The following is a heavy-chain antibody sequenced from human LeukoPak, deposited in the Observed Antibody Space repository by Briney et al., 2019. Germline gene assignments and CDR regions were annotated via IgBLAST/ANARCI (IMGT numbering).Heavy chain of an antibody. V-gene: IGHV1-69*02. CDR2: IIPILGIA. CDR1: GGTFSSYT. CDR3: ARAKKQETTVTTGWFDP. Sequence: SVKVSCKASGGTFSSYTISWVRQAPGQGLEWMGRIIPILGIANYAQKFQGRVTITADKSTSTAYMELSSLRSEDTAVYYCARAKKQETTVTTGWFDPWGQGTLVTVSS. J-gene: IGHJ5*02. D-gene: IGHD4-11*01.